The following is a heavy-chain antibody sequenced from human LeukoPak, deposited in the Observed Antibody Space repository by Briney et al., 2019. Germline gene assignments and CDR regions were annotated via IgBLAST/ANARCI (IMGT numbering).Heavy chain of an antibody. V-gene: IGHV3-30-3*01. CDR3: ARGSPPDY. CDR2: VSCDGGNE. Sequence: GGSLRLSCAASGFPFSTYAMYWVRQAPGKGLEWVAAVSCDGGNEYYADSVKGRFTISRDNSKNTLHPQMDSLRAEDMAVYYCARGSPPDYWGEGTQVTVSS. CDR1: GFPFSTYA. J-gene: IGHJ4*02.